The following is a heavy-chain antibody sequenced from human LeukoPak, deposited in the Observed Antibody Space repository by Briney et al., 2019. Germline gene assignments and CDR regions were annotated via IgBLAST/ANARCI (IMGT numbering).Heavy chain of an antibody. CDR2: IKTDGSDA. CDR3: ARDRGLLWFGELLPP. D-gene: IGHD3-10*01. V-gene: IGHV3-74*01. J-gene: IGHJ5*02. Sequence: GGSLRLSCAASGFIFSNYWMHWVRQAPGKGLVWVSRIKTDGSDATYADSVKGRFTISRDNAKNSLYLQMNSLRAEDTAVYYCARDRGLLWFGELLPPWGQGTLVTVSS. CDR1: GFIFSNYW.